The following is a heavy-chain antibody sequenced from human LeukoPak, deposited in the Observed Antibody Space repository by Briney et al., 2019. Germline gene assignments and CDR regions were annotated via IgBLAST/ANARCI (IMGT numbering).Heavy chain of an antibody. D-gene: IGHD3-10*01. CDR1: GFTFSRYS. J-gene: IGHJ4*02. CDR3: TRDSGTMVRGVIEGSGFDY. V-gene: IGHV3-21*01. Sequence: GGSLRLSCAASGFTFSRYSMNWVRQAPGKGLEWVSSISSSSSYIYYADSVKGRFTISRDNAKNSLYLQMNSLRAEDTAVYYCTRDSGTMVRGVIEGSGFDYWGQGTLVTVSS. CDR2: ISSSSSYI.